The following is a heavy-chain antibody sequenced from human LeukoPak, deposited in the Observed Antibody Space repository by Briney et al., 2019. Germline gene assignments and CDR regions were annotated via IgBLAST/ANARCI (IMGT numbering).Heavy chain of an antibody. J-gene: IGHJ4*02. CDR3: ARGSTSGWPDYFDY. D-gene: IGHD6-19*01. V-gene: IGHV3-74*01. Sequence: GGSLRLSCAASGFTLSSYWMHWVRQAPGRGLVWVSRINGDGSSTPYANSVKGRFTISRDNAKNTLYLQMHSLRADDTAVYYCARGSTSGWPDYFDYWGQGSLVTVSS. CDR1: GFTLSSYW. CDR2: INGDGSST.